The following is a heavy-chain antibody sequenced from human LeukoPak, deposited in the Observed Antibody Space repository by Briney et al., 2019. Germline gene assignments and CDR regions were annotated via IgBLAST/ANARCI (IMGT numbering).Heavy chain of an antibody. D-gene: IGHD5-18*01. CDR2: INPNSGGT. V-gene: IGHV1-2*02. J-gene: IGHJ4*02. CDR3: ARGGVDTAVSDY. Sequence: GASVKVSCKASGYTFTGYYMHWVRQAPGQGLEWMGWINPNSGGTNYAQKFQGRVTITADKSTSTAYMELSSLRSEDTAVYYCARGGVDTAVSDYWGQGTLVTVSS. CDR1: GYTFTGYY.